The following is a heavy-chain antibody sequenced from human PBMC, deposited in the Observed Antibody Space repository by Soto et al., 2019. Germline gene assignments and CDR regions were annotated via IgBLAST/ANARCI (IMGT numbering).Heavy chain of an antibody. J-gene: IGHJ4*02. V-gene: IGHV3-74*01. CDR2: IKSDGSST. D-gene: IGHD3-10*01. Sequence: EVQLVASGGGLVQPGGSLRLSCEASGFTFNDYWMHWVRQVPGKVLVWVSRIKSDGSSTRYADSVKGRITISRDNAKNTVSLQMNSVSGDDSAVYYCARGSPYNYGPGGRRIPGFWGQGTLVTVSS. CDR1: GFTFNDYW. CDR3: ARGSPYNYGPGGRRIPGF.